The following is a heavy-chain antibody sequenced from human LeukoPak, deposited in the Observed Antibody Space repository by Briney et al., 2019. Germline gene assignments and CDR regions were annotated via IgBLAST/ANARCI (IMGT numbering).Heavy chain of an antibody. D-gene: IGHD6-19*01. CDR2: IIPIFGTA. CDR3: AREDSNGWSQFDY. Sequence: GASVKVSCKASGGTFSSYAISWVRQAPGQGLEWMGRIIPIFGTANYAQKFQGRVTITTDESTSTAYMELSSLRSEDTAVYYCAREDSNGWSQFDYWGREPWSPSPQ. V-gene: IGHV1-69*05. CDR1: GGTFSSYA. J-gene: IGHJ4*02.